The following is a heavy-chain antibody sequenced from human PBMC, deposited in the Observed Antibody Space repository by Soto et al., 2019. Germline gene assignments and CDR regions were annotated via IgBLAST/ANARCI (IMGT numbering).Heavy chain of an antibody. V-gene: IGHV3-23*01. CDR3: AKRQSNWKQLIRYFAL. Sequence: EVQLLESGGGLVQPGGSLRLSCASSGFTFSDYAMSWVRQAPGKGLEWVSGISGSDSSTYYADSVKGRFTISRDNSKNSLYLHVNSLRGEDPAVYYGAKRQSNWKQLIRYFALWGRGTLVNVSS. CDR2: ISGSDSST. D-gene: IGHD1-1*01. CDR1: GFTFSDYA. J-gene: IGHJ2*01.